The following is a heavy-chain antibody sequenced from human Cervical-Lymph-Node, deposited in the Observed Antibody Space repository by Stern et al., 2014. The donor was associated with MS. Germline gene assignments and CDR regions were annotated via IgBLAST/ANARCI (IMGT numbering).Heavy chain of an antibody. Sequence: QITLKESGPTLVKPTQTLTLTCTFSGSSLSTSGVGVGWIRQPPGKALEWLALIYWDDVKRYSPSLKSRLIITKDTSKKQVVLTMTNMDPVDTATYYCAHSRSIFGVVTPHYFDYWGQGTLVTVSS. V-gene: IGHV2-5*02. J-gene: IGHJ4*02. CDR2: IYWDDVK. CDR1: GSSLSTSGVG. CDR3: AHSRSIFGVVTPHYFDY. D-gene: IGHD3-3*01.